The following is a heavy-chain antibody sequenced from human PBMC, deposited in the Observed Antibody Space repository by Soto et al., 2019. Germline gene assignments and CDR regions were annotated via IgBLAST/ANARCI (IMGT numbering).Heavy chain of an antibody. D-gene: IGHD3-3*01. CDR1: GYTFTGYY. Sequence: GASVKVSCKASGYTFTGYYMHWVRQATGQGLEWMGWMNPNSGNTGYAQKFQGRVTMSRNTSISTANMELSSLRSEDTAVYYCGSGITIFGVVISMDYYYMDVWGKGTTVTVSS. V-gene: IGHV1-8*02. J-gene: IGHJ6*03. CDR3: GSGITIFGVVISMDYYYMDV. CDR2: MNPNSGNT.